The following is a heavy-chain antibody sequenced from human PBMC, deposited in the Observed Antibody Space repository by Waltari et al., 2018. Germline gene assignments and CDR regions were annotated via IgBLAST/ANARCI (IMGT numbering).Heavy chain of an antibody. J-gene: IGHJ4*02. CDR2: INPTGLST. V-gene: IGHV1-46*01. D-gene: IGHD3-3*02. CDR3: ARDLSPGTFDY. Sequence: QVQLVQSGAEVKNPGSSVKISCKASGYLFANYYMHWVRQAPGQGLEWVGIINPTGLSTTYAHKFQGRVTMTRDTSTSTVYMELSSLTSEDTAVYYCARDLSPGTFDYWGQGSLVTVSS. CDR1: GYLFANYY.